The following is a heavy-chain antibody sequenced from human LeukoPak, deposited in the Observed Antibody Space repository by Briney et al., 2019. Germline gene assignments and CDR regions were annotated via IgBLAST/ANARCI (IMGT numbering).Heavy chain of an antibody. J-gene: IGHJ4*02. CDR1: GYTFTGYY. CDR2: INPNSGGT. CDR3: ATRLLWFGELSD. D-gene: IGHD3-10*01. V-gene: IGHV1-2*06. Sequence: ASVKVSCKASGYTFTGYYMHWVRQAPGQGLEWMGRINPNSGGTNYAQKFQGRVTMTRDTSISTAYMELSSLRSEDTAVYYCATRLLWFGELSDWGQGTLVTVSS.